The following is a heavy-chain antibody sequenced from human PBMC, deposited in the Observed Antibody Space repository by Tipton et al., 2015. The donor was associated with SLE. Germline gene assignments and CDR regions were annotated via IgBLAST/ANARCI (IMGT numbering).Heavy chain of an antibody. Sequence: TLSLTCTVSGGSFSDDYWSWIRQPPGRGLEWIGYISYIGSTNFNASLKSRVTMSVDTSKNQFSLSLISVTDADTAVYFCARGSVGFDYWGQGALVTVSS. CDR1: GGSFSDDY. D-gene: IGHD3-10*01. CDR2: ISYIGST. V-gene: IGHV4-59*01. J-gene: IGHJ4*02. CDR3: ARGSVGFDY.